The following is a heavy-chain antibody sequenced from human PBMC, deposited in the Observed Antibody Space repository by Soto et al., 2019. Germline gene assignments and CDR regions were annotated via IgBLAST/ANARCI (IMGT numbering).Heavy chain of an antibody. V-gene: IGHV1-18*04. D-gene: IGHD3-16*01. Sequence: GASVKVSCKASGYTFTSYGISWVRQAPGQGLEWMGWISAYNGNTNYAQKLQGRVTMTTDTSTSTAYVELRSLRSDDTAVYYCARIFTGGVYYYYGMDVWGQGTTVTVSS. J-gene: IGHJ6*02. CDR3: ARIFTGGVYYYYGMDV. CDR2: ISAYNGNT. CDR1: GYTFTSYG.